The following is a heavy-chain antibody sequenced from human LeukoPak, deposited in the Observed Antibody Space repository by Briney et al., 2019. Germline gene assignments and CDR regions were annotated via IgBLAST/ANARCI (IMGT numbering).Heavy chain of an antibody. D-gene: IGHD3-3*01. CDR3: ARDDGSLGVAYFDY. CDR1: GGSISSYY. CDR2: IYASGGT. Sequence: PSETLSLTCTVSGGSISSYYWSWIRQPAGKGLEWSGRIYASGGTNYNPSLKSRVTMSVDTSKNQFSLKLSSVTAADTAVYYCARDDGSLGVAYFDYWGQGTLVTVSS. V-gene: IGHV4-4*07. J-gene: IGHJ4*02.